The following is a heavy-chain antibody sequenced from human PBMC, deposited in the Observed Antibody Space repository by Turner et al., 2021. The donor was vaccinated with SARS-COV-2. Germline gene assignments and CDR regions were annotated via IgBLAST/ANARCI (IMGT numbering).Heavy chain of an antibody. CDR2: IYYSGGT. Sequence: QLQLQESGPGLVKPSETRSLPGTVSGGSISSSSYHWGWIRQPPGKGLGWIGSIYYSGGTYYNPSLKSRVTISVDTSKNQFSLKLSSVTAADTAVYYCATSTVAGTELNYYGMDVWGQGTTVTVSS. CDR1: GGSISSSSYH. CDR3: ATSTVAGTELNYYGMDV. D-gene: IGHD6-13*01. V-gene: IGHV4-39*01. J-gene: IGHJ6*02.